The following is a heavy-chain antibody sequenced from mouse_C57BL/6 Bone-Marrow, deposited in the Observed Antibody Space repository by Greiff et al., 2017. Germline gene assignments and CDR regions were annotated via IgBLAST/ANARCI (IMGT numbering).Heavy chain of an antibody. CDR3: ARSPFYYDYDGFAY. CDR2: ISNGGGSP. D-gene: IGHD2-4*01. CDR1: GFNFSDYY. J-gene: IGHJ3*01. V-gene: IGHV5-12*01. Sequence: EVMLVESGGGLVQPGGSLKLSCAASGFNFSDYYMYWVRQTPEKRLEWVAYISNGGGSPYYPDTVKGRFTISRDNAKNTLYLQMSRLKSEDTAMYYCARSPFYYDYDGFAYWGQGTLVTVSA.